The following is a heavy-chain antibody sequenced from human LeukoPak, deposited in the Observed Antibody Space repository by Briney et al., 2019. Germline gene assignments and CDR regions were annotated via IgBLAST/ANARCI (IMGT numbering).Heavy chain of an antibody. V-gene: IGHV3-53*01. D-gene: IGHD1-1*01. Sequence: GGSLRLSCAASGFTVSSNYMSWVRQAPGKELEWVSVIYSGGSIYYADSVKGRFTISRDNSKNTLYLQMNSLRAEDTAVYYCARFKSQSGTDAFDIWGQGTMVSVSS. CDR2: IYSGGSI. J-gene: IGHJ3*02. CDR3: ARFKSQSGTDAFDI. CDR1: GFTVSSNY.